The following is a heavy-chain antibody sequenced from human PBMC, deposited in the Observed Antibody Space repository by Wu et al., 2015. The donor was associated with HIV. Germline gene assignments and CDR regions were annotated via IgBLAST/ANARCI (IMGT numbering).Heavy chain of an antibody. Sequence: QVQLVQSGAEVKKPGASVKVSCKASGYTFTSYDINWVRQATGQGLEWMGWMNPDSANTGYAQKFQGRVTMTRNTSISTAYMELSRLRSDDTAVYYCARDKGDIVVVPAASLDYWGQGTLVTVSS. D-gene: IGHD2-2*01. J-gene: IGHJ4*02. CDR3: ARDKGDIVVVPAASLDY. CDR2: MNPDSANT. CDR1: GYTFTSYD. V-gene: IGHV1-8*01.